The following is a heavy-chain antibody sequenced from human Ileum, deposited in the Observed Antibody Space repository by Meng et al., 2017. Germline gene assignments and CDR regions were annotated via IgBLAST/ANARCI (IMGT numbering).Heavy chain of an antibody. D-gene: IGHD3-10*01. J-gene: IGHJ4*02. CDR1: GDSINRGDHY. CDR2: IYSSGHT. V-gene: IGHV4-30-4*01. CDR3: AKATYLGSGYYFDY. Sequence: QVQLQESGPGLVKPSQTLSLTCAVSGDSINRGDHYWTWIRQPPGKGPEWMGYIYSSGHTYYTPSLKGRLTISADTSQSTFSLKLNSVTATDTAVYFCAKATYLGSGYYFDYWGQGALVTVSS.